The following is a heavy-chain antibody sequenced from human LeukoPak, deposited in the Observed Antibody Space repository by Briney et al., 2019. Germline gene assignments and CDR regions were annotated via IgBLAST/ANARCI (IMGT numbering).Heavy chain of an antibody. J-gene: IGHJ6*03. D-gene: IGHD3-10*01. CDR3: ARYGSGSYYLPDYYYYYMNV. CDR2: INHSGST. V-gene: IGHV4-34*01. CDR1: GGSFSGYY. Sequence: SETLSLTCAVYGGSFSGYYWSWIRQPPGKGLEWIGEINHSGSTNYNPSLKSRVTISVDTSKNQFSLKLSSVTAADTAVYYCARYGSGSYYLPDYYYYYMNVWGKGTTVTISS.